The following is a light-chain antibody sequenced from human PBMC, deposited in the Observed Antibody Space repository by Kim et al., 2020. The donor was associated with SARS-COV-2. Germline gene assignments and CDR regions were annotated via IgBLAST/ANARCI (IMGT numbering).Light chain of an antibody. CDR1: QNILYSSDNKNY. Sequence: DIVLTQSPDSLAVSLGERATIHCKSSQNILYSSDNKNYLAWYQQKSGQPPRLLMSWASTRDSGVPDRFSGSGSGTEFTLTISSLQAEDVAVYYCQQFYTLPRTFGQGIKVDIK. CDR2: WAS. V-gene: IGKV4-1*01. CDR3: QQFYTLPRT. J-gene: IGKJ1*01.